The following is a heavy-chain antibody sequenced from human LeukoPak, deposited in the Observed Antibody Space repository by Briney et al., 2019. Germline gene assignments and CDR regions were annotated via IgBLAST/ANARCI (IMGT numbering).Heavy chain of an antibody. Sequence: GGSLRLSCAASGFTFSRFSMNWVRQAPGKGLEWVSYISSSSNTIYYADSVKGRFTISRDNANNSLYLQMNSLRAEDTAVYYCARDGFDFWSGYPTTVDYWGPGRLVTVSS. J-gene: IGHJ4*02. V-gene: IGHV3-48*01. CDR2: ISSSSNTI. CDR1: GFTFSRFS. D-gene: IGHD3-3*01. CDR3: ARDGFDFWSGYPTTVDY.